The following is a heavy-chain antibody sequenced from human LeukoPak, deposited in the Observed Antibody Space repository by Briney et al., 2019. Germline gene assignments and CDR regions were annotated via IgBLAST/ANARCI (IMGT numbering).Heavy chain of an antibody. CDR3: ARLGPYDYVWGSYLRSRAAFDY. CDR1: GGSFSGYY. CDR2: INHSRST. Sequence: SETLSLTCAVYGGSFSGYYWSWIRQPPGKGLEWIGEINHSRSTNYNPSLKSRVTISVDTSKNQFSLKLSSVTAADTAVYYCARLGPYDYVWGSYLRSRAAFDYWGQGTLVTVSS. J-gene: IGHJ4*02. V-gene: IGHV4-34*01. D-gene: IGHD3-16*02.